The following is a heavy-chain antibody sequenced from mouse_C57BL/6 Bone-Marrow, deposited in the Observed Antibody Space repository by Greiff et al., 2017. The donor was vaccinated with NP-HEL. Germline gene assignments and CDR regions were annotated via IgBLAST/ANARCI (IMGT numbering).Heavy chain of an antibody. J-gene: IGHJ1*03. Sequence: EVQLQQSGPSLFKPGASVKLSYKASGYTFTDYNMPWVKQSHGKSLCGLGYFPSNNGGKRCNQKFKGKATLTVNKSSSTAYMELRSLTSEDSAVYYCASTGPYWYFDVWGTGTTVTVAS. CDR3: ASTGPYWYFDV. D-gene: IGHD1-1*01. CDR1: GYTFTDYN. V-gene: IGHV1-22*01. CDR2: FPSNNGGK.